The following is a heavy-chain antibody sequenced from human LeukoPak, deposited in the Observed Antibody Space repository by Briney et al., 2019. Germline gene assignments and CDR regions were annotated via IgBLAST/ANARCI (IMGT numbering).Heavy chain of an antibody. CDR3: AKDCYGSGSPRWFDP. CDR2: ISGSGGST. J-gene: IGHJ5*02. CDR1: GFTFSSYA. V-gene: IGHV3-23*01. Sequence: GGSLRLSCAASGFTFSSYAMSWVRQAPGKGLEWVSAISGSGGSTYYADSVKGRFTISRDNSKNTLYLEVNSLKAEDTALYYCAKDCYGSGSPRWFDPWGQGTLVTVSS. D-gene: IGHD3-10*01.